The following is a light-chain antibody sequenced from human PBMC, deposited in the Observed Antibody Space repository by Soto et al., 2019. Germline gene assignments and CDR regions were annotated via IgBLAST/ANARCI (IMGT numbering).Light chain of an antibody. V-gene: IGLV2-14*01. CDR3: SSYTTRSTLV. J-gene: IGLJ6*01. CDR1: SSDVGAYDF. CDR2: DVT. Sequence: QSALTQPPSASGSPGQSITISCTGTSSDVGAYDFVSWYQHSPGKAPKLVTFDVTHRPPGISDRFSGSKSANTASLTISGLQAADEAFYYCSSYTTRSTLVFGGGTKVTVL.